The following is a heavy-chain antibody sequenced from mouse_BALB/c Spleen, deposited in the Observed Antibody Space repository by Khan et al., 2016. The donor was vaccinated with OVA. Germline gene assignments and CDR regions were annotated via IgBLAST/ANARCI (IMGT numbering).Heavy chain of an antibody. D-gene: IGHD2-14*01. V-gene: IGHV2-6-4*01. J-gene: IGHJ4*01. CDR3: ARAYYRYDGYYAMDY. Sequence: VQLKESGPGLVAPSQSLSITCTVSGFSLSRYNIHWVRQPPGKGLEWLGMIWGGGGTDYNSTLKSRLSISKDNSENQVFLKMNSLQTDDTAMYFCARAYYRYDGYYAMDYWGQGTSVTVSS. CDR2: IWGGGGT. CDR1: GFSLSRYN.